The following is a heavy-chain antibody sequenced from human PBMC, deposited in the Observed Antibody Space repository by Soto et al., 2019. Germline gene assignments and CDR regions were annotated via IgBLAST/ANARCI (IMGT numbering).Heavy chain of an antibody. CDR1: GFSLSTSGVG. V-gene: IGHV2-5*01. D-gene: IGHD3-3*01. J-gene: IGHJ6*02. Sequence: QITLKESGPTLVKPTQTLTLTCTFSGFSLSTSGVGVGWIRQPPGKALEWLALIYWNDDKRYSPSLKSRLTIPKDTSKNQVVLTMTNMDPVDTATYYCAHSGYDFWSGYSTYGMDVWGQGTTVTVSS. CDR3: AHSGYDFWSGYSTYGMDV. CDR2: IYWNDDK.